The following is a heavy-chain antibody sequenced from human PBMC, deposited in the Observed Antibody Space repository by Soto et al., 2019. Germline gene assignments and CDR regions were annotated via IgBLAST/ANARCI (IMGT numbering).Heavy chain of an antibody. CDR1: FASFSSNSYH. V-gene: IGHV4-39*01. Sequence: SETLSLTCSVSFASFSSNSYHWGWIRQPPGKGLEWIGSISYTGTTYYSPSLKNRVTISADTSKKQFSLKLDSATAADTAVYYCARLVVVAPVANVWGQGTLVTVSS. D-gene: IGHD2-15*01. J-gene: IGHJ4*02. CDR2: ISYTGTT. CDR3: ARLVVVAPVANV.